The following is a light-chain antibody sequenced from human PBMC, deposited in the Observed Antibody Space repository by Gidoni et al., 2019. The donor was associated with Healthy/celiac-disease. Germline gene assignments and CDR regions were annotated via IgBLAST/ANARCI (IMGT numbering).Light chain of an antibody. CDR2: AAS. CDR1: QSISSY. CDR3: QQSYSTLLYT. J-gene: IGKJ2*01. V-gene: IGKV1-39*01. Sequence: DIQLTPSPSSLSASVGDRVTITCRASQSISSYLNWYQQKPGKAPKPLIYAASSLQSGVPSRFSGSGSGTDFTLTISSLQPEDFATYYCQQSYSTLLYTFGQGTKLEIK.